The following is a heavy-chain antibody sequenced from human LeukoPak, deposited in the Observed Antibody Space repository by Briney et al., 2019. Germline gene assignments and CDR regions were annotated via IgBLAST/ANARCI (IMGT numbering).Heavy chain of an antibody. J-gene: IGHJ5*02. CDR3: ARITYDYWSGYYMPDDP. Sequence: ASVKVSCKASGYTFTNYGISWVRQAPGQGLEWMGWISIYNGNTDYAQKLRGRVTMTTDTSTSTAYMELRSLRSDDTAVYYCARITYDYWSGYYMPDDPWGQGTLVTVSS. CDR2: ISIYNGNT. V-gene: IGHV1-18*01. D-gene: IGHD3-3*01. CDR1: GYTFTNYG.